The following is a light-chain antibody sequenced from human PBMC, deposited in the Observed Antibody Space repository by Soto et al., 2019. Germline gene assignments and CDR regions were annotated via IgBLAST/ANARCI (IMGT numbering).Light chain of an antibody. Sequence: QSVLTQPPSASETPGQRVIISCSGGSSNIGSNTVNWYQQVPGTAPKLLISNNNQRPSGVPARFSGSKSGTSASLAISGLQSEDDADYYCAAWDGDLNAVVFGGGTKLTVL. CDR2: NNN. CDR1: SSNIGSNT. J-gene: IGLJ2*01. CDR3: AAWDGDLNAVV. V-gene: IGLV1-44*01.